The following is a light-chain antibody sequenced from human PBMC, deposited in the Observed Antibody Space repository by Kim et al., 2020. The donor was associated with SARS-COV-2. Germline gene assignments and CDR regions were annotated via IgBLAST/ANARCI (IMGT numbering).Light chain of an antibody. CDR1: RTNIGSNS. CDR2: SNN. Sequence: QSALTQPPSASGTPGQRVTISCSGRRTNIGSNSVSWFQQLPGAAPKLLIHSNNKRPSGVPDRVSGSKSGTSASLAISGLQSEDEADYYCAVWDDNLNGWVFGGGTKVTVL. CDR3: AVWDDNLNGWV. J-gene: IGLJ3*02. V-gene: IGLV1-44*01.